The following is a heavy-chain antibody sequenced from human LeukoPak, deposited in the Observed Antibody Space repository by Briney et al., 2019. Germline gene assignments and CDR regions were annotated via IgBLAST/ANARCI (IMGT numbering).Heavy chain of an antibody. V-gene: IGHV4-30-2*01. J-gene: IGHJ5*02. CDR3: ARGGHTTYSSSWSNWFDP. Sequence: TWVRQAPGKGLEWIGYIYHSGSTYYNPSLKSRVTISVDRSKNQFSLRLSSVTAADTAVYYCARGGHTTYSSSWSNWFDPWGQGTLVTVSS. D-gene: IGHD6-13*01. CDR2: IYHSGST.